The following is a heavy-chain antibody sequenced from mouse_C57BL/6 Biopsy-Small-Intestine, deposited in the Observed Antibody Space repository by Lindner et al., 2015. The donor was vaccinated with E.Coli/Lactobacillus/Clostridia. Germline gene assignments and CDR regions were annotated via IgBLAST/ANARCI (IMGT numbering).Heavy chain of an antibody. D-gene: IGHD3-3*01. CDR2: MSPKHGDT. V-gene: IGHV1-79*01. Sequence: SVKVSCKASGGTFSSYAISWVRQAPGQGLEWMGWMSPKHGDTNYAQRFQGRVTMTADTYTTTAYMELRSLSSDDTAVYYCTRDPGRATYDTWGQGTLVTVSS. CDR1: GGTFSSYA. J-gene: IGHJ4*01. CDR3: TRDPGRATYDT.